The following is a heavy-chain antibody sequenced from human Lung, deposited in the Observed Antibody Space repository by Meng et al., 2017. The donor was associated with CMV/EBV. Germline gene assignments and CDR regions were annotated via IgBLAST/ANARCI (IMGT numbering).Heavy chain of an antibody. CDR1: GFTFDTHG. D-gene: IGHD3-16*01. CDR3: AKDQLLFGGPNAYFDE. V-gene: IGHV3-30*02. CDR2: IRHDGSTT. J-gene: IGHJ4*02. Sequence: GESXKISCAASGFTFDTHGMHWVRQAPGKGLEWVAFIRHDGSTTFYGDSVKGRFTISRDNSKNTLYLQMNSLRAEETAVYYCAKDQLLFGGPNAYFDEWGQGXLVTVSS.